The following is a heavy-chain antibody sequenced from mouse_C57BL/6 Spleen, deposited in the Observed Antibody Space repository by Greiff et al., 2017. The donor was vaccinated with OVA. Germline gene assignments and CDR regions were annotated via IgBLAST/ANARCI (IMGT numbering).Heavy chain of an antibody. J-gene: IGHJ2*01. CDR1: GFTFSSYG. CDR3: ARDDYFDY. D-gene: IGHD2-3*01. CDR2: ISSGGSYT. V-gene: IGHV5-6*01. Sequence: EVKLVESGGDLVKPGGSLKLSCAASGFTFSSYGMSWVRQTPDKRLERVATISSGGSYTYYPDSVKGRFTISRDNAKNTLYLQMSSLKSEDTAMYYCARDDYFDYWGQGTTLTVSS.